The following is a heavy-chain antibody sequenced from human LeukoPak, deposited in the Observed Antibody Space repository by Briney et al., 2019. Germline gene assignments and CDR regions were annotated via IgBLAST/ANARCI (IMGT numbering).Heavy chain of an antibody. D-gene: IGHD2-2*02. Sequence: GGSLRLSCAVSGFTFSSYGLHWVRQAPVKGLEWVAVTSYDGNSEYYTDSVKGRFTISRDSSKNTLYLQMNSLRAEDTAVYYCARDSYNFFDYWGQGTLVTVSS. CDR1: GFTFSSYG. J-gene: IGHJ4*01. CDR2: TSYDGNSE. CDR3: ARDSYNFFDY. V-gene: IGHV3-30*03.